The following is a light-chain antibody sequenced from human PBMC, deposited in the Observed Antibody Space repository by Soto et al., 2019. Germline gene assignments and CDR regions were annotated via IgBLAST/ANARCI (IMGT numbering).Light chain of an antibody. Sequence: EIVLTQSPATLSLSPGERATLSCRASQSLSGDYLAWYQRKPGQPPRLLIYGASNSAAGIPDRFSGSGSGTDFTLTISRLEPEDVAVYYCQQFGRSSLYTFGQGTKLDIK. CDR1: QSLSGDY. CDR2: GAS. J-gene: IGKJ2*01. CDR3: QQFGRSSLYT. V-gene: IGKV3-20*01.